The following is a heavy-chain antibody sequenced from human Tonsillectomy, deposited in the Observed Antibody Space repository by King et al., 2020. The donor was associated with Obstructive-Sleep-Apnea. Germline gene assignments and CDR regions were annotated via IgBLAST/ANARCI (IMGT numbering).Heavy chain of an antibody. CDR1: GFTFSSYG. CDR3: ARDVPWAFDI. Sequence: VQLVESGGGVVQPGRSLRLSCAASGFTFSSYGMHWVRQAPGKGLEWVAVIWDDGSNKYYADSVKGRFTISRDNSKNTLYLQLNSLRAEDTAVYYCARDVPWAFDIWGQGTLVTVSS. V-gene: IGHV3-33*01. CDR2: IWDDGSNK. D-gene: IGHD3-10*02. J-gene: IGHJ3*02.